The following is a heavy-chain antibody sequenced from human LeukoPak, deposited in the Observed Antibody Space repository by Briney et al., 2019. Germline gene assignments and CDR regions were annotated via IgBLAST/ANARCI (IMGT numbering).Heavy chain of an antibody. CDR2: ISSSGTTI. CDR3: ARNMGYYYDSSGYYLDAFDI. V-gene: IGHV3-48*03. CDR1: GFTFSSYA. D-gene: IGHD3-22*01. Sequence: GGSLRLSCAASGFTFSSYAMSWVRQAPGKGLEWVSYISSSGTTIYYADSVKGRFTISRDNAKSSLYLQMNSLRAEDTAVYYCARNMGYYYDSSGYYLDAFDIWGEGTMVTVSS. J-gene: IGHJ3*02.